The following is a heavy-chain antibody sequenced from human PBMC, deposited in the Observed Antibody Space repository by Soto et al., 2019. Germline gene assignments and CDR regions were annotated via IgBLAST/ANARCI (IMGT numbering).Heavy chain of an antibody. D-gene: IGHD5-18*01. CDR1: GFTFTSSA. V-gene: IGHV1-58*01. CDR2: IVVGSGNT. J-gene: IGHJ4*02. CDR3: AADKGYSYGYGTY. Sequence: SVKVSCKASGFTFTSSAVQWVRQARGQRLEWIGWIVVGSGNTDYAQKLQERVTITRDMSTSIAYMELSSLRSEDTAVYYCAADKGYSYGYGTYWGQGTLVTVSS.